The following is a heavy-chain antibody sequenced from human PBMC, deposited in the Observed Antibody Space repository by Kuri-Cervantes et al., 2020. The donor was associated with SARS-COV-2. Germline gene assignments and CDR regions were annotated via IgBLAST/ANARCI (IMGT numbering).Heavy chain of an antibody. Sequence: ESLKISYAVSGYSISSGYYWGWIRQPPGKGLEWIGSIYHSGSTYYNPSLKSRVTISVDTSKNQFSLKLSSVTAADTAVYYCAKDQHGIVVVVAAIDYWGQGTLVTVSS. J-gene: IGHJ4*02. D-gene: IGHD2-15*01. CDR2: IYHSGST. CDR3: AKDQHGIVVVVAAIDY. V-gene: IGHV4-38-2*02. CDR1: GYSISSGYY.